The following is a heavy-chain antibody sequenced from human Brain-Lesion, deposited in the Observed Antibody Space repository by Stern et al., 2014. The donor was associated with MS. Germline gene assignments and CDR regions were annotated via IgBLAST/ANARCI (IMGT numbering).Heavy chain of an antibody. D-gene: IGHD3-22*01. CDR3: ATYYYDSTGYNDF. V-gene: IGHV1-2*04. CDR1: GYTFTGYY. J-gene: IGHJ4*02. CDR2: INPKSGGT. Sequence: QMQLVQSGAEVKKPGASVKVSCKASGYTFTGYYMHWVRQAPGQGLEWMGWINPKSGGTNYAQKFQGWVIMTRDTSINTAYMELSRLRSDDTAVYYCATYYYDSTGYNDFWGQGTLVTVSS.